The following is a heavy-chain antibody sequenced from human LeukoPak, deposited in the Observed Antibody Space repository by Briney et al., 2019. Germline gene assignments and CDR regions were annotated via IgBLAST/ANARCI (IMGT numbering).Heavy chain of an antibody. CDR2: MNPNSANT. CDR1: GYTLSTYD. CDR3: ARAIRYQLLSDY. J-gene: IGHJ4*02. Sequence: ASVKVSCKTSGYTLSTYDINWLRQAAGQGLEWMGWMNPNSANTGFAQKFQGRAAITRDTSTATAYLELSSLTSEDTAVYYCARAIRYQLLSDYWGQGTLVTVSS. V-gene: IGHV1-8*03. D-gene: IGHD2-2*01.